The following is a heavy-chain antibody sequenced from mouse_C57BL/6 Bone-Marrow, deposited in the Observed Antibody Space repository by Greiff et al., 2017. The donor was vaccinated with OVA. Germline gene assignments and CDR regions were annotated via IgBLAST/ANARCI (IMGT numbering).Heavy chain of an antibody. Sequence: DVKLVESGGGLVKPGGSLKLSCAASGFTFSSYAMSWVRQTPEKRLEWVATISSGGSYTYYPDSVKGRFTISRDNAKNTLYLQMSSLKSEDTAMYYCARRWDEAYWGQGTLVTVSA. D-gene: IGHD4-1*01. V-gene: IGHV5-6*03. J-gene: IGHJ3*01. CDR1: GFTFSSYA. CDR3: ARRWDEAY. CDR2: ISSGGSYT.